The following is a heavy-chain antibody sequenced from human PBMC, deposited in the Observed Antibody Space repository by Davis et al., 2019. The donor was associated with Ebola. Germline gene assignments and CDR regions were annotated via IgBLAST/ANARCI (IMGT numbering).Heavy chain of an antibody. D-gene: IGHD4-23*01. CDR2: IIPIFGTA. CDR1: GGTFSSYA. CDR3: ARDFDGGWGWFDP. V-gene: IGHV1-69*13. J-gene: IGHJ5*02. Sequence: SVKVSCKASGGTFSSYAISWVRQAPGQGLEWMGGIIPIFGTANYAQKFQGRVTITADESTSTAYMELSSLRSEDTAVYYCARDFDGGWGWFDPWGQGTLVTVSS.